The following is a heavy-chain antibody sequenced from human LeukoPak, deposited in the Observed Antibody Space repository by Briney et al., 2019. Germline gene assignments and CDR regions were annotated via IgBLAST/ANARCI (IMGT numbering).Heavy chain of an antibody. CDR1: GFTFSGSA. Sequence: GGSLRLSCTASGFTFSGSAMHWVRQASGKGLEWVGRIRSKANSYATAYAASVKGRFTISRDDSKNTAYLQMNSLKTEDTAVYYCTRRAAAGTLNAFDIWGQGTMVTVSS. D-gene: IGHD6-13*01. J-gene: IGHJ3*02. CDR2: IRSKANSYAT. CDR3: TRRAAAGTLNAFDI. V-gene: IGHV3-73*01.